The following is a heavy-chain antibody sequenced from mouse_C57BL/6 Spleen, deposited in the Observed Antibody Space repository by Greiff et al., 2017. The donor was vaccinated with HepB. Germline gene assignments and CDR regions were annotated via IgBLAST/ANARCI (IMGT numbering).Heavy chain of an antibody. CDR3: ARVRNYYAMDY. J-gene: IGHJ4*01. Sequence: EVHLVESGGGLVKPGGSLKLSCAASGFTFSDYGMHWVRQAPEKGLEWVAYISSGSSTIYYADTVKGRFTISRDNAKNTLFLQMTSLRSEDTAMYYCARVRNYYAMDYWGQGTSVTVSS. CDR1: GFTFSDYG. V-gene: IGHV5-17*01. CDR2: ISSGSSTI.